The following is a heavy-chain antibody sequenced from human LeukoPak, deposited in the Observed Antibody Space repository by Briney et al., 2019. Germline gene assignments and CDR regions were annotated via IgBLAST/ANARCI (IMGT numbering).Heavy chain of an antibody. V-gene: IGHV4-59*01. CDR2: IYYSGST. CDR3: ARSAGYDWYYYYMDV. D-gene: IGHD5-12*01. CDR1: GGSISSYY. Sequence: PSETLSLTCTVSGGSISSYYSSWIRQPPGKGLEWVGYIYYSGSTNYNPSLKSRVTISVHTSKNQFSLKLSSVTAADTAVYYCARSAGYDWYYYYMDVWGKGTTVTVSS. J-gene: IGHJ6*03.